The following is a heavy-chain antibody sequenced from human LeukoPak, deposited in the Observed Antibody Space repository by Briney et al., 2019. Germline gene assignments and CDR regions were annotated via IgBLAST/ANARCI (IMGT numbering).Heavy chain of an antibody. J-gene: IGHJ4*02. CDR1: GLTFSTYG. CDR2: ISGSGSGT. CDR3: AKGGYYYDSSGYYNVDY. D-gene: IGHD3-22*01. Sequence: GGSLRLSCAASGLTFSTYGMSWVRQAPGKGLEWVSTISGSGSGTYYADSVKGRFTISRDNSKNTLYLQMNSLRAEDTALYYCAKGGYYYDSSGYYNVDYWGQGTLVTVSS. V-gene: IGHV3-23*01.